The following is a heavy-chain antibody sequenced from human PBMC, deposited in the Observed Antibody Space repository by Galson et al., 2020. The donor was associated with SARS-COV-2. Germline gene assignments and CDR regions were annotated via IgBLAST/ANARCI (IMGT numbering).Heavy chain of an antibody. V-gene: IGHV3-33*01. CDR2: IFYDGSDK. CDR1: GFTLRSHA. Sequence: GESLKISCAASGFTLRSHAIHWVRQAPGKGLEWVAQIFYDGSDKYYGDSVKGRFTISRDSSKNMVYLQMNNLKVDDTAVYYCARDGQHSSGWAFDYWGQGTLVTVSS. CDR3: ARDGQHSSGWAFDY. D-gene: IGHD6-19*01. J-gene: IGHJ4*02.